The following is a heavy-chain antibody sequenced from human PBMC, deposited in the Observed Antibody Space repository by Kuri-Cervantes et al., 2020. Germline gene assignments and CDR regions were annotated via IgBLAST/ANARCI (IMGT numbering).Heavy chain of an antibody. D-gene: IGHD2-15*01. CDR1: GFTFSNYW. Sequence: GGSLRLSCAASGFTFSNYWMSWVRQAPGKGLEWVADIKEDGSKKYSVDSVKGRFIISRDNAKNSLYLQMDSLRAEDTAVYYCARAHPVDWYFDLWGRGTLVTVSS. V-gene: IGHV3-7*01. CDR3: ARAHPVDWYFDL. CDR2: IKEDGSKK. J-gene: IGHJ2*01.